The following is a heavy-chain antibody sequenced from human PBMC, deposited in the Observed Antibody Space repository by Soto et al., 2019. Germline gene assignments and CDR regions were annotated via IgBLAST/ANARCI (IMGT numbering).Heavy chain of an antibody. D-gene: IGHD3-16*02. CDR2: LNPTTGNT. V-gene: IGHV1-8*01. J-gene: IGHJ4*02. CDR3: ARGRIMIPFGGAIVIDY. Sequence: QVQLVQSGAEVKKPGASVKVSCKASGYLFTSSDINWVRQATGQGLEWMGWLNPTTGNTGYAQNFQGRVTMTGNTSISTAYMELSRLKSEDTAVYYCARGRIMIPFGGAIVIDYWGQGRLVTVSS. CDR1: GYLFTSSD.